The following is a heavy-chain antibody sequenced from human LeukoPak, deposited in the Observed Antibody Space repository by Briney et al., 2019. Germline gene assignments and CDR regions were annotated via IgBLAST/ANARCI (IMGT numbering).Heavy chain of an antibody. CDR2: IKQDGSEK. V-gene: IGHV3-7*03. D-gene: IGHD6-6*01. J-gene: IGHJ4*02. Sequence: GGSLRLSCAASGFTFSSYWMSWVRQAPGKGLEWVANIKQDGSEKYYVDSEKGRFTISRDNAKNSLYLQMNSLRAEDTAVYYCAREGDSSSSRGFDYWGQGTLVTVSS. CDR3: AREGDSSSSRGFDY. CDR1: GFTFSSYW.